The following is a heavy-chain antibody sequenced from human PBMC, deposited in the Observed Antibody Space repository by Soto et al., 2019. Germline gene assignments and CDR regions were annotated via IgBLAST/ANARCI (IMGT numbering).Heavy chain of an antibody. CDR2: INHSGSV. V-gene: IGHV4-34*01. D-gene: IGHD3-10*01. Sequence: SETLSLTCAVYGGTFHGYYWSLIRQPPGKGLEWIGEINHSGSVNFNPTFKSRVSISLDTSKNQMSLQLSSVSAADTAVYYCAKGPQAGYYDSGNVYSSVPSGQGTLVTVS. CDR3: AKGPQAGYYDSGNVYSSVP. J-gene: IGHJ5*02. CDR1: GGTFHGYY.